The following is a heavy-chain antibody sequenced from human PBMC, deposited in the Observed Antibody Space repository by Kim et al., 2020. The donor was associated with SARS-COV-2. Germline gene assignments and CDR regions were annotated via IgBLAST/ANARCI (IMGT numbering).Heavy chain of an antibody. CDR3: AKQIDGMSYAFDP. CDR1: GFSFSNYA. D-gene: IGHD3-10*01. Sequence: GGSLRLSCVGSGFSFSNYAMSWVRQAPGKGLEWVSGIKRDAGFTEYADSVKGRFTISRDNSKNTLYLQMNGLRVEDTAVYYCAKQIDGMSYAFDPWGQGSMVTVSS. V-gene: IGHV3-23*01. J-gene: IGHJ5*02. CDR2: IKRDAGFT.